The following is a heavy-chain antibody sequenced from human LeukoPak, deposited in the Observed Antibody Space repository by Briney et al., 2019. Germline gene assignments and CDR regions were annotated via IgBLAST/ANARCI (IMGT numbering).Heavy chain of an antibody. CDR1: GGSISSGSHY. J-gene: IGHJ4*02. V-gene: IGHV4-61*01. Sequence: PSETPSLTCTVSGGSISSGSHYWSWIRQPPGKGLEWVGYIHYSGSTNYNPSLKSRVTISVDASETQFSLKVTSVNAADTAVYYCARSSPIGGYSYNYPIDYWGQGALVIVSS. CDR2: IHYSGST. D-gene: IGHD5-18*01. CDR3: ARSSPIGGYSYNYPIDY.